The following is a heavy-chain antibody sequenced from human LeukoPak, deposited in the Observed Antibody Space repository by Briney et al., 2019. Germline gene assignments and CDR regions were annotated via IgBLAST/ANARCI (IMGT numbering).Heavy chain of an antibody. Sequence: ASVKVSCKAFGYTFTGYYMHWVRQAPGQGLEWMGWINPNSGGTNYAQKFQGRVTMTRDTSISTAYMELSRLRSDDTAVYYCARGGGLGCSGGSCYGHYYYGMDVWGQGTTVTVSS. CDR1: GYTFTGYY. V-gene: IGHV1-2*02. CDR3: ARGGGLGCSGGSCYGHYYYGMDV. D-gene: IGHD2-15*01. J-gene: IGHJ6*02. CDR2: INPNSGGT.